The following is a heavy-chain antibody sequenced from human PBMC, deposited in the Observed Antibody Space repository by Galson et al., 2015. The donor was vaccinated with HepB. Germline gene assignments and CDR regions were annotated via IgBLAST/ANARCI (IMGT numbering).Heavy chain of an antibody. Sequence: SLRLSCAASGFTFSTYVMSWVRQAPGKGLEWVAFIRYDGSNKYYADSVKGRFTISRDNSKNTLYLQMNSLRAEDTAVYYCAKAHWGDYVTEYFQHWGQGTLVTVSS. V-gene: IGHV3-30*02. J-gene: IGHJ1*01. CDR3: AKAHWGDYVTEYFQH. CDR1: GFTFSTYV. CDR2: IRYDGSNK. D-gene: IGHD4-17*01.